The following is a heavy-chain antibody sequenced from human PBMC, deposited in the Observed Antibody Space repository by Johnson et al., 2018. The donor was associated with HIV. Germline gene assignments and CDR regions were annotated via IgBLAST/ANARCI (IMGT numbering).Heavy chain of an antibody. CDR1: RFTFSRYG. CDR2: IPYDGSNT. CDR3: AKDLPLVQGIIMGGGAFDI. Sequence: QVQLVESGGGVVQPGGSLRLSCAASRFTFSRYGMHWVRQAPGKGLEWVAVIPYDGSNTYYADSVKGRFTISRDNSKNTVYLKMNSLRAEDTAVYYCAKDLPLVQGIIMGGGAFDIWGQGTMVTVSS. J-gene: IGHJ3*02. V-gene: IGHV3-30*18. D-gene: IGHD3-10*01.